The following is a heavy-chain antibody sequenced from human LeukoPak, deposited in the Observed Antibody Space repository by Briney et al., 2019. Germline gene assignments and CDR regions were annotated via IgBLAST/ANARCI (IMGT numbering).Heavy chain of an antibody. CDR1: GGSISSGGYS. CDR3: ARARGSYYYYYMDV. D-gene: IGHD3-16*01. Sequence: SETLSLTCAVSGGSISSGGYSWSWIRQPPGKGLEWIGYIYHSGSTYYNPSLKSRVTISVDRSKNQFSLKLSSVTAADTAVYYCARARGSYYYYYMDVWGKGTTVTVSS. CDR2: IYHSGST. V-gene: IGHV4-30-2*01. J-gene: IGHJ6*03.